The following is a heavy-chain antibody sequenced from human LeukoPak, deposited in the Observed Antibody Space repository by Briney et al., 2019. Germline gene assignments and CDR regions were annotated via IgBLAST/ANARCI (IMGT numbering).Heavy chain of an antibody. CDR1: GYRFTSYW. CDR3: ARRNYDILTGYYNDSFDS. CDR2: IYPSDSDA. D-gene: IGHD3-9*01. J-gene: IGHJ4*02. Sequence: GESLKISCKASGYRFTSYWIGWVRQMPGKGLEWVGIIYPSDSDARYSPSFQGQVTISADKSINTAYLQWSSLKASDTAMYYCARRNYDILTGYYNDSFDSWGQGTLVTVSS. V-gene: IGHV5-51*01.